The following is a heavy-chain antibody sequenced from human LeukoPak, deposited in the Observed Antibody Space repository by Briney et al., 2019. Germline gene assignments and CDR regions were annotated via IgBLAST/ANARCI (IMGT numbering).Heavy chain of an antibody. CDR1: GFTFSSYE. CDR2: ISSSGSTI. Sequence: GGSLRVSCAASGFTFSSYEMNWVRQAPGKGLEWVSYISSSGSTIYYADSVKGRFTISRDNAKKSLYLQMDSLRAEDTAVYYCARDGGDYGSGSYYAYWGQGTLVTVSS. CDR3: ARDGGDYGSGSYYAY. D-gene: IGHD3-10*01. J-gene: IGHJ4*02. V-gene: IGHV3-48*03.